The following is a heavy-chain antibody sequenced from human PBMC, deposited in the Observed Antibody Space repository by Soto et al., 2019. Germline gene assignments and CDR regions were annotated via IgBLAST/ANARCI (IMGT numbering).Heavy chain of an antibody. J-gene: IGHJ5*02. CDR1: GFTFSSYG. CDR2: ISYDGSDK. Sequence: PGGSLRLSCAGSGFTFSSYGMHWVRQAPGKGLEWVAVISYDGSDKYYGDSVKGRFTISRDDSKNTLYLQMNSLRVEDTAIYHCAKTAGYDYVWGSSGLDPWGQGTLVTVSS. D-gene: IGHD3-16*01. V-gene: IGHV3-30*18. CDR3: AKTAGYDYVWGSSGLDP.